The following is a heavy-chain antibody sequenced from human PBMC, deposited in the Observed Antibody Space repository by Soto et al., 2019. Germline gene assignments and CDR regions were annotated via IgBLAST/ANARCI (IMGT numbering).Heavy chain of an antibody. Sequence: KGYCKAAGYSNTYWIGGVRQMPGKGLEWMGIIHPRDSDTRYSPSFQGQVTISVDKSISTAYLQWSSLRASDTAMYYCARQDGAAEFVFDSWGQGTLVTGSS. CDR3: ARQDGAAEFVFDS. J-gene: IGHJ4*02. D-gene: IGHD3-16*01. CDR1: GYSNTYW. CDR2: IHPRDSDT. V-gene: IGHV5-51*01.